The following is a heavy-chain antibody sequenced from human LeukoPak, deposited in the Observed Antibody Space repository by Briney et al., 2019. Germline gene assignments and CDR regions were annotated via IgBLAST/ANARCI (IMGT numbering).Heavy chain of an antibody. CDR1: GFTFSNYA. V-gene: IGHV3-23*01. CDR3: AKASSSWYGYYYYYMDV. CDR2: ISGSGGST. J-gene: IGHJ6*03. D-gene: IGHD6-13*01. Sequence: PGGSLRLSCAASGFTFSNYAMSWVRQAPGKGLEWVSAISGSGGSTYYADSVKGRFTISRDNSKNTLYLQMNSLRAEDTAVYYCAKASSSWYGYYYYYMDVWGKGTTVTVSS.